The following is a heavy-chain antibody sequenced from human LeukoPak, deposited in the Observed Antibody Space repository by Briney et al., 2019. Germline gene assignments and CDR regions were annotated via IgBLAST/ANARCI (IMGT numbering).Heavy chain of an antibody. CDR1: GYTFTSYG. CDR2: ISAYNGNT. J-gene: IGHJ5*02. D-gene: IGHD6-13*01. Sequence: ASVKVSCKASGYTFTSYGISWVRQAPGQGLEWMGWISAYNGNTNYAQKLQGRVTMTTDTSTSTAYMELRSLRSDDTAVYYCARAVALVSSSWYSGWFDPWGQGTLVTVSS. CDR3: ARAVALVSSSWYSGWFDP. V-gene: IGHV1-18*01.